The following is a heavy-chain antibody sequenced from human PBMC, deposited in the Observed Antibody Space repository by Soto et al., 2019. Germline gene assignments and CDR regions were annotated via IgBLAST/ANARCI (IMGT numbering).Heavy chain of an antibody. D-gene: IGHD3-3*01. Sequence: EVQLLESGGGLVQPGGSLRLSCAASGFTFTDYAMTWVRHTPGKGLEWVSAIRGDGVSTFYADSVKGRFTISRDNSKNTMYLQMNSLRAEDTAEYYCAKDDGHTFWLDFWGQGTLVTVSS. CDR2: IRGDGVST. V-gene: IGHV3-23*01. J-gene: IGHJ4*02. CDR1: GFTFTDYA. CDR3: AKDDGHTFWLDF.